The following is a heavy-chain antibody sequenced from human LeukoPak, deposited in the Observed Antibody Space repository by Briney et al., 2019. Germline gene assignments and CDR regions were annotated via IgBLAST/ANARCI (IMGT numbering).Heavy chain of an antibody. CDR3: AGAARQRWLQIDY. Sequence: GGSLRLSCAAAGFTFNRYWMNWVRQAPGKGLEWVANIKQDGSQKYYVDSVKGRFTISRDNAKNSLYLQMDSLRAEDTAVYYCAGAARQRWLQIDYWGQGTLVTVSS. J-gene: IGHJ4*02. CDR1: GFTFNRYW. D-gene: IGHD5-24*01. V-gene: IGHV3-7*03. CDR2: IKQDGSQK.